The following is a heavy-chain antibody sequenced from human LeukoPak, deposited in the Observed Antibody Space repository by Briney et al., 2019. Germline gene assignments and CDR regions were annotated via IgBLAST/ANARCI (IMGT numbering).Heavy chain of an antibody. Sequence: PSETLSLTCTVSGGSISSYYWSWIRQPPGKGLEWIGYIYYSGSTNYNPSLKSRVTMSVDTSKNQFSLKLSSVTAVDTAVYYCARGDYYYDSSGYLVSWFDPWGQGTLVTVSS. CDR3: ARGDYYYDSSGYLVSWFDP. CDR2: IYYSGST. J-gene: IGHJ5*02. D-gene: IGHD3-22*01. V-gene: IGHV4-59*01. CDR1: GGSISSYY.